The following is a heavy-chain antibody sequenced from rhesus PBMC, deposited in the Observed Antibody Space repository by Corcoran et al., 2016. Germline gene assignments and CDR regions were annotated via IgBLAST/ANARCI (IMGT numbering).Heavy chain of an antibody. CDR3: TRWGGAGFQDY. D-gene: IGHD2-39*02. V-gene: IGHV3-16*02. J-gene: IGHJ4*01. CDR1: GFTFSNYW. CDR2: INKKADGGTV. Sequence: EVQLGESGGGLVQPGGSMRLSLSASGFTFSNYWMSWVSQAPGTGLDWVSRINKKADGGTVAYAESGKGRFTISGDDSKNTLYLQMNSLKIEDTAVYYCTRWGGAGFQDYWCQGVLVTVSS.